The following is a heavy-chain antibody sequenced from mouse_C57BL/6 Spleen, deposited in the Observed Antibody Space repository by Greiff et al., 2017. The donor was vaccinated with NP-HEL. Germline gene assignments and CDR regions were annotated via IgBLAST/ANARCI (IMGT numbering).Heavy chain of an antibody. CDR1: GYTFTSYW. Sequence: QVHVKQPGAELVRPGTSVKLSCKASGYTFTSYWMHWVKQRPGQGLEWIGVIDPSDSYTNYNQKFKGKATLTVDTSSSTAYMQLSSLTSEDSAVYYCASRPFDYWGQGTTLTVSS. CDR3: ASRPFDY. J-gene: IGHJ2*01. CDR2: IDPSDSYT. V-gene: IGHV1-59*01.